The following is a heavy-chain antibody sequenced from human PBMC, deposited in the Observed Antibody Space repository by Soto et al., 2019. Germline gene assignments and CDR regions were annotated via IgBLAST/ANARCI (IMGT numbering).Heavy chain of an antibody. CDR2: ISSSGSTI. V-gene: IGHV3-11*01. Sequence: GGSLRLSCAASGFTFSDYYMSWIRQAPGKGLEWVSYISSSGSTIYYADSVKGRFTIFRDNAKNSLYLQMNSLRAEDTAVYYCASRKARVPAAMSYWGQGTLVTVSS. CDR1: GFTFSDYY. D-gene: IGHD2-2*01. J-gene: IGHJ4*02. CDR3: ASRKARVPAAMSY.